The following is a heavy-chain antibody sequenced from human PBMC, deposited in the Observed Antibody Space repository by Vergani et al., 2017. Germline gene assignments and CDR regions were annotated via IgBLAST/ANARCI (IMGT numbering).Heavy chain of an antibody. Sequence: EVQLLESGGGLVQPGGSLRLSCAASGFTFSSYAMSWVRQAPGKGLEWVSYISSSGSTIYYADSVKGRFTISRDNAKNSLYLQMNSLRAEDTAVYYCARDSYCTNGVCPNYYYYYMDVWGKGTTVTVSS. D-gene: IGHD2-8*01. CDR3: ARDSYCTNGVCPNYYYYYMDV. V-gene: IGHV3-48*04. J-gene: IGHJ6*03. CDR2: ISSSGSTI. CDR1: GFTFSSYA.